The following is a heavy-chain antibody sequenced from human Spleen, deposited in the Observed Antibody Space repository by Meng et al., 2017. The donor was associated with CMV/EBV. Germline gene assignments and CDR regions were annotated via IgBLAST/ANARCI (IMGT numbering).Heavy chain of an antibody. V-gene: IGHV3-7*01. Sequence: GESLKISCAASGFTFSDYWMSWVRQAPGKGLEWVANIEVDGIDKYYVDFVKGRFTISRDNAKNLLYLQMNSLRVEDTAVYYCAKSHLPSGRIAGGRFDHWGQGTPVTVSS. CDR1: GFTFSDYW. CDR3: AKSHLPSGRIAGGRFDH. D-gene: IGHD1-26*01. J-gene: IGHJ4*02. CDR2: IEVDGIDK.